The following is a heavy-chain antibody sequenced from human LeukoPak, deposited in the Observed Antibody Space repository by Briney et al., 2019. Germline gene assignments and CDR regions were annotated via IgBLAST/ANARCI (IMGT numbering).Heavy chain of an antibody. CDR2: IRYDGSNK. J-gene: IGHJ4*02. V-gene: IGHV3-30*02. D-gene: IGHD2-2*01. CDR3: AKGVRPSAYQLNY. CDR1: GFTFSSYG. Sequence: GGSLRLSCAASGFTFSSYGMHWVRQAPGKGLEWVAFIRYDGSNKYYADSVKGRFTISRDNSKNTLYLQMNSLRAEDTAVYYCAKGVRPSAYQLNYWGQGTLVTVSS.